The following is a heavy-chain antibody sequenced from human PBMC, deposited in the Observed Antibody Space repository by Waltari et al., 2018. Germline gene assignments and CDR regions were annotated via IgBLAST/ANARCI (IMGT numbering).Heavy chain of an antibody. D-gene: IGHD3-10*01. V-gene: IGHV3-74*01. CDR1: ALTFSTYW. J-gene: IGHJ4*02. Sequence: EGQLVESGGDLVQPGGSLRLSCAASALTFSTYWMPWVRQAPGKGLVWVARINPDGRTTTYADSVRGRFSISRDNAKNTLYLQMNSLTVEDTAVYFCARSMNYGPDYWGRGTLVTVSS. CDR2: INPDGRTT. CDR3: ARSMNYGPDY.